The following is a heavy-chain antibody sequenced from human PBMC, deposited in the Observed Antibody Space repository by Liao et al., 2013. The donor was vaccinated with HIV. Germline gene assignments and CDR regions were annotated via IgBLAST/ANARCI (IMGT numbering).Heavy chain of an antibody. CDR3: ARGRRVVVIRHLNLVGP. CDR2: SITVGAP. V-gene: IGHV4-30-4*08. CDR1: GGSINSGDYY. J-gene: IGHJ5*02. D-gene: IGHD2-21*01. Sequence: QVQLQQWGAGLLKPSETLSLTCTVSGGSINSGDYYWSWIPPGPQGRAWSGLGTSITVGAPYYNPSLKSRVIISVDTSKNQFSLRLSSVTAADTAVYYCARGRRVVVIRHLNLVGPWGQGTLVTVSS.